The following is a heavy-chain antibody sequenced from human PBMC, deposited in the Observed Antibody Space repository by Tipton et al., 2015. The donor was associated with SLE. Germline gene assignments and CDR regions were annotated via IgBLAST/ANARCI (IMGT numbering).Heavy chain of an antibody. D-gene: IGHD3-9*01. CDR2: INHSGST. V-gene: IGHV4-34*01. J-gene: IGHJ3*02. CDR3: ASLEYYDILTGLHAFDI. Sequence: TLSLTCAVYGGSFSGYYWSWIRQPPGKGLEWIGEINHSGSTNYNPSLKSRVTISVDTSKNQFSLKLSSVTAADTAVYYCASLEYYDILTGLHAFDIWSQGTMVTVSS. CDR1: GGSFSGYY.